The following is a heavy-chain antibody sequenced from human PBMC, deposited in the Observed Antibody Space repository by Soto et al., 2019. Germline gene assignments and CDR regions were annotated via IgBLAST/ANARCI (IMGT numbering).Heavy chain of an antibody. CDR2: INHSGST. CDR3: AKGIFEILNDYYLWEPNALDI. J-gene: IGHJ3*02. CDR1: GWSFSGYY. D-gene: IGHD3-9*01. Sequence: VQLQQWGAGLLKPSETLSLPCAVYGWSFSGYYWSWIRQPPGKGLEWIGEINHSGSTNYNPSRKGRVPISVVTSKNQFSLKLISVSGADTTVYYCAKGIFEILNDYYLWEPNALDIWGQGTMVTVSS. V-gene: IGHV4-34*01.